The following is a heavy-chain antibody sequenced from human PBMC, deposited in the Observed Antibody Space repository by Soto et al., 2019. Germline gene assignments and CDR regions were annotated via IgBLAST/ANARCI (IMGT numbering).Heavy chain of an antibody. CDR3: ARGRIAAAGTGYWFDP. Sequence: SETLSLTCDVYGGPFSCYYWSWIRQPPGKGLEWIAEINHSGSTNYNPSLKSRVTISVDTSKNQFSLKLSSVTAADTAVYYCARGRIAAAGTGYWFDPCAQGTLVTVSS. CDR2: INHSGST. D-gene: IGHD6-13*01. CDR1: GGPFSCYY. J-gene: IGHJ5*02. V-gene: IGHV4-34*01.